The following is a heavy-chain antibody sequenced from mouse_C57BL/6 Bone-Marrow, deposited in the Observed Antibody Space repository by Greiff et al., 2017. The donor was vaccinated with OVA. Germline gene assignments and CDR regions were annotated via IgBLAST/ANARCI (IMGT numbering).Heavy chain of an antibody. D-gene: IGHD3-2*02. CDR1: GFTFSSYA. CDR2: ISDGGSYT. CDR3: AREEDSSGYWFAY. J-gene: IGHJ3*01. Sequence: EVQLVESGGGLVKPGGSLKLSCAASGFTFSSYAMSWVRQTPEKRLEWVATISDGGSYTYYPDNLKGRFTISRDNAKNNLYLQMSHLKSEDTAMYYCAREEDSSGYWFAYWGQGTLVTVSA. V-gene: IGHV5-4*01.